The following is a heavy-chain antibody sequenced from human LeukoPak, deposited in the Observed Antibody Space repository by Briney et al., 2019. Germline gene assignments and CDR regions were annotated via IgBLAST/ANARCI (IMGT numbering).Heavy chain of an antibody. Sequence: SETLSLTCTVSGGSISSSSYYWSWIRQPAGKGLEWIGRIYTSGSTNYNPSLKSRVTMSVDTSKNQFSLKLSSVTAADTAVYYCARDSTDWFYIFDYWGQGTLVTVSS. J-gene: IGHJ4*02. CDR3: ARDSTDWFYIFDY. CDR2: IYTSGST. D-gene: IGHD3-9*01. V-gene: IGHV4-61*02. CDR1: GGSISSSSYY.